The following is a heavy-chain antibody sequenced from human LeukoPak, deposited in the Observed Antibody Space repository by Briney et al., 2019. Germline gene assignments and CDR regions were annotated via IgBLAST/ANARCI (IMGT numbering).Heavy chain of an antibody. Sequence: PSETLSLTCTVSGGSISDDYWSWLRQPPGKGLEWIGFIYDSGRTSYNPSLKSRVTISGDTSKKKFSLNLNSLTATDAAVYVCPRFPNYDAYGRDFWGQGILVTVSS. D-gene: IGHD5-12*01. CDR1: GGSISDDY. J-gene: IGHJ6*02. CDR2: IYDSGRT. V-gene: IGHV4-59*01. CDR3: PRFPNYDAYGRDF.